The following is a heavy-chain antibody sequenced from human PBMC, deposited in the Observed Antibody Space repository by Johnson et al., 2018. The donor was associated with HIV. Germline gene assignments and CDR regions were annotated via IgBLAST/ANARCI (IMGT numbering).Heavy chain of an antibody. Sequence: EVQLVESGGGVARPGGPLRVSCVASGFNFGDYGMSWVRQAPGKGLEWVSAISGSGGSTYYADSVKGRFTISRDNSKNTLYLQMKSLRAEDTALYYCARDRALGWELLGAFDIWGQGTMVTVSS. CDR3: ARDRALGWELLGAFDI. CDR1: GFNFGDYG. V-gene: IGHV3-23*04. J-gene: IGHJ3*02. D-gene: IGHD1-26*01. CDR2: ISGSGGST.